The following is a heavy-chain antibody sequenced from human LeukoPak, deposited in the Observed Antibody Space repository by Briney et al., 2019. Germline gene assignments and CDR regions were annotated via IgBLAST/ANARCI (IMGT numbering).Heavy chain of an antibody. Sequence: SETLSLTCTVSGGSISSYYWSWIRQPAGKGLEWIGRIYTSGSTNYNPSLKSRVTISVDTSKNQFSLKLSSVTAADTAVYYCARDASFTMVRGIDAFDIWGQGTMVTVSS. J-gene: IGHJ3*02. CDR3: ARDASFTMVRGIDAFDI. V-gene: IGHV4-4*07. D-gene: IGHD3-10*01. CDR1: GGSISSYY. CDR2: IYTSGST.